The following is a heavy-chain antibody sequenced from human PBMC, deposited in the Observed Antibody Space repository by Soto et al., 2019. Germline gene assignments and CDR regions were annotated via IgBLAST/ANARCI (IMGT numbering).Heavy chain of an antibody. J-gene: IGHJ6*02. Sequence: GASVKVSCKASGYTFTSYAMHWVRQAPGQRLEWMGWINAGNGNTKYSQKFQGRVTITRDTSASTAYMELSSLRSEDTAVYYCARGSSSSWYYYYYGMDVWGQGTTVTVS. CDR3: ARGSSSSWYYYYYGMDV. D-gene: IGHD6-13*01. V-gene: IGHV1-3*01. CDR2: INAGNGNT. CDR1: GYTFTSYA.